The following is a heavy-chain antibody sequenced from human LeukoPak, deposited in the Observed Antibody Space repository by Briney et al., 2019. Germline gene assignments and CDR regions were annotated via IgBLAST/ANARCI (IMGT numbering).Heavy chain of an antibody. J-gene: IGHJ4*02. CDR3: ARDLGARGH. D-gene: IGHD3-16*01. CDR1: GFTFSRLW. CDR2: INEDGSEK. Sequence: GGSLRLSCAASGFTFSRLWMSWVRQAPGKGLEWVANINEDGSEKYYVDSVEGRFTISRDNARNSLFLQMDSLRVEDTGHYYCARDLGARGHWGQGTLVIVSS. V-gene: IGHV3-7*01.